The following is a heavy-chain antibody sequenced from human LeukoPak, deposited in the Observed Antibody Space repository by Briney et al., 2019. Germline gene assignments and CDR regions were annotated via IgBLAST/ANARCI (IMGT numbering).Heavy chain of an antibody. Sequence: GGSLRLSCAASGFTFSSYGMHWVRQAPGKGLEWVAFIWYDGSNKYYADSVKGRFTISRDNSKNTLYLQMNSLRAEDTAVYYCARGPFPQTGMDVWGQGTTVTVSS. CDR2: IWYDGSNK. J-gene: IGHJ6*02. D-gene: IGHD2/OR15-2a*01. V-gene: IGHV3-33*01. CDR1: GFTFSSYG. CDR3: ARGPFPQTGMDV.